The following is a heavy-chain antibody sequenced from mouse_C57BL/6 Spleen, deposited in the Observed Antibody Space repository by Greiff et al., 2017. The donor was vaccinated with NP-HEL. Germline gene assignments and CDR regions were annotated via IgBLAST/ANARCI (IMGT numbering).Heavy chain of an antibody. CDR1: GFSFNTYA. J-gene: IGHJ1*03. CDR2: IRSKSNNYAT. CDR3: VRHTVGRYWYFDV. V-gene: IGHV10-1*01. D-gene: IGHD1-1*01. Sequence: EVQLVESGGGLVQPKGSLKLSCAASGFSFNTYAMNWVRQAPGKGLEWVARIRSKSNNYATSYADSVKDRFTISRDDSESMLYLQMNNLKTEDTAMYYCVRHTVGRYWYFDVWGTGTTVTVSS.